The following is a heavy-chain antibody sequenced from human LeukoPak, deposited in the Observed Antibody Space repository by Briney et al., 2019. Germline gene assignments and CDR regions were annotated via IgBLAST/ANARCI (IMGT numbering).Heavy chain of an antibody. Sequence: GGSLRLSCAASGFTVSSNYMSWVRQAPGKGLEWVSVIYSGGSTYYADSVKGRFTISRDNSKNTLYLQMNSLRAEDTAVYYCARIYSGSYYGRPFDYWGQGTLVTVSS. CDR3: ARIYSGSYYGRPFDY. CDR1: GFTVSSNY. D-gene: IGHD1-26*01. CDR2: IYSGGST. V-gene: IGHV3-53*01. J-gene: IGHJ4*02.